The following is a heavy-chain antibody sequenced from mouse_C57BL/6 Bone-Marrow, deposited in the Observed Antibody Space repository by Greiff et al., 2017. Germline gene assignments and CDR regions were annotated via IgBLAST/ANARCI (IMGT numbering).Heavy chain of an antibody. Sequence: EGQLQQSGAELVRPGASVKLSCTASGFNIKDDYMHWVKQRPEQGLEWIGWIDPENGDTEYASKFQGKATITADTSSNTAYLQLSSLTSEDTAVYYCTTPTVTYFDYWGQGTTLTVSS. D-gene: IGHD1-1*01. V-gene: IGHV14-4*01. CDR1: GFNIKDDY. CDR2: IDPENGDT. CDR3: TTPTVTYFDY. J-gene: IGHJ2*01.